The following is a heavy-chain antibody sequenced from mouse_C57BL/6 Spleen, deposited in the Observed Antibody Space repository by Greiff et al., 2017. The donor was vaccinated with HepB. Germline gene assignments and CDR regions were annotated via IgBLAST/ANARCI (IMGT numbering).Heavy chain of an antibody. CDR1: GFTFSDYG. CDR3: AREDYYGSSYDYFDV. Sequence: EVQLVESGGGLVKPGGSLKLSCAASGFTFSDYGMHWVRQAPEKGLEWVAYISSGSSTIYYADTVKGRFTISRDNAKNTLFLQMTSLRSEDTAMYYCAREDYYGSSYDYFDVWGTGTTVTVSS. D-gene: IGHD1-1*01. V-gene: IGHV5-17*01. CDR2: ISSGSSTI. J-gene: IGHJ1*03.